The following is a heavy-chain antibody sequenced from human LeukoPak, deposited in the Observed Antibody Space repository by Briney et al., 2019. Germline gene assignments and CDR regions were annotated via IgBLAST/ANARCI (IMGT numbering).Heavy chain of an antibody. CDR1: GFTFDDYA. V-gene: IGHV3-43D*03. J-gene: IGHJ1*01. CDR3: AKDITGSWPPGYFQH. CDR2: ISWDGGST. Sequence: GSLRLSCAASGFTFDDYAMHWVRQAPGKGLEWVSLISWDGGSTYYADSVKGRFTISRDNSKNSLYLQMNSLRAEDTALYYCAKDITGSWPPGYFQHWGQGTLVTVSS. D-gene: IGHD6-13*01.